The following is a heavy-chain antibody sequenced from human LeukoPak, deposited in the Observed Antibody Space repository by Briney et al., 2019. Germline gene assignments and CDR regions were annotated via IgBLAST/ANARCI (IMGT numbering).Heavy chain of an antibody. D-gene: IGHD3-10*01. CDR3: AKCLYGSGSPPPAGMDV. Sequence: PGGSLRLSCAASGFTFSNYGIHWVRQAPGKGLEWVAVISYDGSNKYYADSVKGRFTISRDNSKNTLYLQMNSLRAEDTAVYYCAKCLYGSGSPPPAGMDVWGQGTTVTVSS. J-gene: IGHJ6*02. V-gene: IGHV3-30*18. CDR1: GFTFSNYG. CDR2: ISYDGSNK.